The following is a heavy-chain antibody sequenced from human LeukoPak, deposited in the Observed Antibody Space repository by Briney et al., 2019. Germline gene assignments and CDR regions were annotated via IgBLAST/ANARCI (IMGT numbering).Heavy chain of an antibody. D-gene: IGHD6-13*01. CDR1: GGSFSGYY. CDR2: INHSGST. V-gene: IGHV4-34*01. Sequence: SETLSLTCAVYGGSFSGYYWSWIRQPPGKGLEWIGEINHSGSTNYNPSLKSRVTISVDTSKNQFSLKLSSVTAADTAVYYCARGEEKAAAGLNAFDIWGQGTMVTASS. CDR3: ARGEEKAAAGLNAFDI. J-gene: IGHJ3*02.